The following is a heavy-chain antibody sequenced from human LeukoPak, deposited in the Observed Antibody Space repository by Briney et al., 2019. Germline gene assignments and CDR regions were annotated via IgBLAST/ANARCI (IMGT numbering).Heavy chain of an antibody. CDR3: ARGKYSAFDI. D-gene: IGHD2/OR15-2a*01. V-gene: IGHV6-1*01. CDR1: GDSVSSNSVA. CDR2: TFYRSKWYN. J-gene: IGHJ3*02. Sequence: SQTLSLTCAISGDSVSSNSVAWNWIRQSPSRRLEWLGRTFYRSKWYNDYAVSVKSRITINPDTSKNQFSLQLSSVTPEDTAVYYCARGKYSAFDIWGQGTMVTVSS.